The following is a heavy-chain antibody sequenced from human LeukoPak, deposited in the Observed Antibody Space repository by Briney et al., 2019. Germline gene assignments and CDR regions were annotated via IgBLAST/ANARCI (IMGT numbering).Heavy chain of an antibody. V-gene: IGHV1-18*01. D-gene: IGHD4-17*01. J-gene: IGHJ4*02. Sequence: ASVKVSCKASSYTFTSYGISWVRQAPGQGLEWMGCISAYNGNTNYAQKLQGRVTMTTDTSTSTAYMELRSLRSDDTAVYYCARAGLRWTTVTYRYFDYWGQGTLVTVSS. CDR2: ISAYNGNT. CDR3: ARAGLRWTTVTYRYFDY. CDR1: SYTFTSYG.